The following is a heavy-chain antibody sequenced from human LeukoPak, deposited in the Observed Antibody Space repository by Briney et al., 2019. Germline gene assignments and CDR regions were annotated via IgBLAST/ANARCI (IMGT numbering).Heavy chain of an antibody. J-gene: IGHJ4*02. CDR3: ARDGSRGNLVTAPDY. V-gene: IGHV3-23*01. CDR1: GFTFSSYA. CDR2: ISGSGGST. D-gene: IGHD2-21*02. Sequence: GGSLRLSCAASGFTFSSYAMSWVRQAPGKGLEWVSAISGSGGSTYYADSVKGRFTISRDNSKNTLYLQMNSLRAEDTAVYYCARDGSRGNLVTAPDYWGQGTLVTVSS.